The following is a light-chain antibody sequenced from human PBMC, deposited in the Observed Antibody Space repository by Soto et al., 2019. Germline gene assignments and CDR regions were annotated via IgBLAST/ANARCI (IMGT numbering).Light chain of an antibody. CDR1: SSDVGGSKY. Sequence: QSVLTQPPSASGSPGQSVSISCSGGSSDVGGSKYVSWYQVKPGKAPKLIIYEVNRWPEGAPYRFSGSKSGNTASLTVSGLQAEDEGDYYCFSYADSNNFVFGSGTKVTVL. V-gene: IGLV2-8*01. CDR3: FSYADSNNFV. CDR2: EVN. J-gene: IGLJ1*01.